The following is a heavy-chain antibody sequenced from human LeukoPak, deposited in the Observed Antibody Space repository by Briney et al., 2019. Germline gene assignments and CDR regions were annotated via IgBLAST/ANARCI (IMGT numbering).Heavy chain of an antibody. CDR2: IWYDGSNK. CDR1: GFTFSSYG. CDR3: ARDRFGAARAIRNWFDP. J-gene: IGHJ5*02. Sequence: PGGSLRLSCAASGFTFSSYGMHWVRQAPGKGLEWVAVIWYDGSNKYYADSVKGRFTISRDNSKNTLYLQMNSLRAEDTAVYYCARDRFGAARAIRNWFDPWGQGTLVTVSS. V-gene: IGHV3-33*01. D-gene: IGHD6-6*01.